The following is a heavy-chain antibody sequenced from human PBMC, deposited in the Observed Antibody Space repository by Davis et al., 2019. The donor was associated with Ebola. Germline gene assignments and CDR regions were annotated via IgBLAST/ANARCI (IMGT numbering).Heavy chain of an antibody. Sequence: GESLKISCAASGFTFSTYWMSWVRQAPGKGLEWVASIRQDGSEKYYVDSLKGRFTISRDNAKNSLYLQMNSRRAEDTAVYYCARYSSAWYATSYYFDSWGQGTLVTVSS. CDR2: IRQDGSEK. J-gene: IGHJ4*02. CDR3: ARYSSAWYATSYYFDS. D-gene: IGHD6-13*01. V-gene: IGHV3-7*01. CDR1: GFTFSTYW.